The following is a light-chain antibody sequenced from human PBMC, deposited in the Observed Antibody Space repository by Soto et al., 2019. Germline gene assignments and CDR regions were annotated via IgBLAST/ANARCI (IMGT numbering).Light chain of an antibody. Sequence: EIVLTQSPGTLSLSPGEGASLSCRASQSVSSSYLAWYQQKPGQVPSLLIFGASSRATGIPDRFSGSGSGTDFTLTISRLEPEDFAVYYCQQYGSSPLTFGGGTKVEIK. CDR3: QQYGSSPLT. V-gene: IGKV3-20*01. J-gene: IGKJ4*01. CDR2: GAS. CDR1: QSVSSSY.